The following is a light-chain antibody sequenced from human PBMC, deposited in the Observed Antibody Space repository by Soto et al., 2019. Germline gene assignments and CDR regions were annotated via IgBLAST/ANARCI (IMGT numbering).Light chain of an antibody. CDR3: QQYINWPPLT. V-gene: IGKV3-15*01. Sequence: IVMTQSPAALSVSPGERVTLSCRASQSVSTKLAWYQQKPGQAPRLLIYGASIRVTGIPARFSGSGSGTEFTLTISSLQSEDFAIYYCQQYINWPPLTFGGGTMVDIK. CDR2: GAS. CDR1: QSVSTK. J-gene: IGKJ4*01.